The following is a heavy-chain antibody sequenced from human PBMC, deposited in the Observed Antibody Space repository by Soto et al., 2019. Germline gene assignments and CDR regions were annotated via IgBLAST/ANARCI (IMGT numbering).Heavy chain of an antibody. J-gene: IGHJ4*02. CDR3: ARDLPTTVIDY. CDR1: GFTFSSYS. CDR2: ISSSSTI. V-gene: IGHV3-48*01. Sequence: PGGSLRLSCAASGFTFSSYSMNWVRQAPGKGLEWVSYISSSSTIYYADSVKGRFTISRDNAKNSLYLQMNSLRAEDTAVYYCARDLPTTVIDYWGQGTLVTVSS. D-gene: IGHD4-17*01.